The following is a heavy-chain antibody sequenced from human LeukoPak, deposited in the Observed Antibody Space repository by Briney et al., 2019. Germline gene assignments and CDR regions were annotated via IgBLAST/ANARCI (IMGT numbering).Heavy chain of an antibody. D-gene: IGHD3-9*01. V-gene: IGHV5-51*01. CDR3: ARLTHSLRYFDWFSTSGTNYYYYYMDA. CDR2: IYPGDSDT. Sequence: GESLKISCKGSGYSFTSYWIGWVRQMPGKGLEWMGIIYPGDSDTRYSPSFQGQVTISADKSISTAYLQWSSLKASDTAMYYCARLTHSLRYFDWFSTSGTNYYYYYMDAWGKGTTVTVSS. CDR1: GYSFTSYW. J-gene: IGHJ6*03.